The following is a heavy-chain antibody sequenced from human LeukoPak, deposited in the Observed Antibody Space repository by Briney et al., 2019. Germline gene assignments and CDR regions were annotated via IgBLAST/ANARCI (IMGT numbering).Heavy chain of an antibody. V-gene: IGHV3-53*01. CDR1: GFTVSSMY. CDR3: ATGYYCGSGSYGYLDY. D-gene: IGHD3-10*01. CDR2: IYSSDDA. J-gene: IGHJ4*02. Sequence: GGSLRLSCAAFGFTVSSMYMSWVRQTPGKGLQWVALIYSSDDAYTPDSVKGRFTISRDDSENTLYLQMDSLRAEDTAVYYCATGYYCGSGSYGYLDYWGQGTLVTVSS.